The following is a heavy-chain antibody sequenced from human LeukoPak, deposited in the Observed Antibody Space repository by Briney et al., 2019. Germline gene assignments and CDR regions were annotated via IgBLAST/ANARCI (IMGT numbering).Heavy chain of an antibody. Sequence: GTSVKVSCKASGFTFISSAVQWVRQARGQRLEWIGWIVVDSGNTNYAQKFQERVTITRDKSTSTAYMELSSLRSEDTAVYYCARGRLVGSGYYYDIDYWGQGTLVTVSS. V-gene: IGHV1-58*01. CDR1: GFTFISSA. D-gene: IGHD3-22*01. CDR2: IVVDSGNT. CDR3: ARGRLVGSGYYYDIDY. J-gene: IGHJ4*02.